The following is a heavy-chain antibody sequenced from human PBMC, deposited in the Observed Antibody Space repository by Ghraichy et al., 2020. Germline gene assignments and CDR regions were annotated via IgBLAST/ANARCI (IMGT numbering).Heavy chain of an antibody. CDR1: GGSISSGGYS. V-gene: IGHV4-30-2*01. Sequence: SQTLSLTCAVSGGSISSGGYSWSWIRQPPGKGLEWIGYIYHSGSTYYNPSLKSRVTISVDRSKNQFSLKLSSVTAADTAVYYCARFGAPGGFDYWGQGTLVTVSS. D-gene: IGHD4/OR15-4a*01. CDR2: IYHSGST. CDR3: ARFGAPGGFDY. J-gene: IGHJ4*02.